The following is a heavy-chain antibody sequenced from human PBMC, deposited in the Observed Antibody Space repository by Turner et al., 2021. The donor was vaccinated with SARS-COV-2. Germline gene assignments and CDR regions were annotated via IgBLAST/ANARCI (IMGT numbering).Heavy chain of an antibody. Sequence: QVQLVQSGAEVKKPGSSVKVSCKASGGTFSCYAISWVRQAPGQGMEWMGGIIPIFGTANYAQKCQGRVTITADKATSTAYMELSSLRFEDTAVYYCARGATLVRGVIENLYYYYYGMDVWGQGTTVTVSS. CDR2: IIPIFGTA. CDR1: GGTFSCYA. J-gene: IGHJ6*02. CDR3: ARGATLVRGVIENLYYYYYGMDV. V-gene: IGHV1-69*06. D-gene: IGHD3-10*01.